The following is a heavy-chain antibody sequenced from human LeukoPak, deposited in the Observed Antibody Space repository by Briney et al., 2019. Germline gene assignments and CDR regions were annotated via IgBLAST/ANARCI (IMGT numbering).Heavy chain of an antibody. CDR2: ISYDGSNK. CDR1: GFTFSSYG. D-gene: IGHD5-12*01. J-gene: IGHJ4*02. Sequence: GGSLRLSCAASGFTFSSYGIHWVRQAPGKGLEWVAVISYDGSNKYYADSVKGRFTISRDNSKNTLYLQMNSLRAGDTAVYYCVRGTGYSAYDYDFDYWGQGTLVTVSS. CDR3: VRGTGYSAYDYDFDY. V-gene: IGHV3-30*03.